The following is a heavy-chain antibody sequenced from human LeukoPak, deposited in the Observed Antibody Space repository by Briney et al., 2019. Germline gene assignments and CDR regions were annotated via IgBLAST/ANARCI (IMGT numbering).Heavy chain of an antibody. CDR3: AKGPVATSNFDY. CDR1: GFTFSSYG. V-gene: IGHV3-30*18. J-gene: IGHJ4*02. CDR2: ISYDGSNK. D-gene: IGHD5-12*01. Sequence: PGGSLRLSCAASGFTFSSYGMHWVRQAPGKGLEWVAVISYDGSNKYYADSVKGRFTISRDNSKNTLYLQMNSLRAEDTAVYYCAKGPVATSNFDYWGQGTLVTVSS.